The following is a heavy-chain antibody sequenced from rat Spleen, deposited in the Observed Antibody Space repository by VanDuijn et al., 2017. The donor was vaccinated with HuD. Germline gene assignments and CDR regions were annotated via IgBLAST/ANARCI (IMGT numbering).Heavy chain of an antibody. CDR3: ARRHYGYTDYFDY. D-gene: IGHD1-9*01. V-gene: IGHV5-25*01. J-gene: IGHJ2*01. CDR1: GFTFSNYY. Sequence: EVQLVESGGGFVQPGRSLKLSCAASGFTFSNYYMAWVRQAPTKGLEWVASITNSGGSTYYPDSVKGRFTISRDDAKSTLYLQMDSLRSEDTATYYCARRHYGYTDYFDYWGQGVMVTVSS. CDR2: ITNSGGST.